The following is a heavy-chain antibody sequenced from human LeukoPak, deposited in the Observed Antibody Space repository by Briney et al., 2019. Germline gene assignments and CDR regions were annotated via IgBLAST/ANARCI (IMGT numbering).Heavy chain of an antibody. Sequence: SETLSLTCTVSGGSISSYYWSWIRQPPGTGLEWIGYVYYSGTTNYNPSLKSRVTISVDTSKNQCSLKLSSVTAADTAVYYCARRGDGYNLWYFDYWGQGTLVTVSS. D-gene: IGHD5-24*01. V-gene: IGHV4-59*08. CDR2: VYYSGTT. J-gene: IGHJ4*02. CDR1: GGSISSYY. CDR3: ARRGDGYNLWYFDY.